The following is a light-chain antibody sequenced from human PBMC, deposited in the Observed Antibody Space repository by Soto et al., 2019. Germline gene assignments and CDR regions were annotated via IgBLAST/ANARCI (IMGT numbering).Light chain of an antibody. Sequence: EIVMTQSPATLSVSPGERATLSCGASQSVSSKLAWYQQKPGQAPGLLIYGASTRATGIPARFSGSGSGTEFTLTISSLKSEDFAAYYCQQYNNWPPITFGQGTRLEIK. CDR3: QQYNNWPPIT. CDR2: GAS. V-gene: IGKV3-15*01. CDR1: QSVSSK. J-gene: IGKJ5*01.